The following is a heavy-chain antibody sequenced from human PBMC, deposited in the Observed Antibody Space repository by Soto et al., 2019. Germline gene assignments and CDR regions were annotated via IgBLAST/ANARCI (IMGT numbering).Heavy chain of an antibody. Sequence: QVQLVESGGGVVQPGRSLGLSCAASGFTFSNSAMHWARQAPGKGLEWVAVISYDGNNKYYAESVKGRFTIARDNSMNTLYLQMNSLRPEDTAVYYCARDRVVAGIGEFDYWGQGTLVTVSS. CDR3: ARDRVVAGIGEFDY. D-gene: IGHD6-19*01. CDR1: GFTFSNSA. V-gene: IGHV3-30-3*01. J-gene: IGHJ4*02. CDR2: ISYDGNNK.